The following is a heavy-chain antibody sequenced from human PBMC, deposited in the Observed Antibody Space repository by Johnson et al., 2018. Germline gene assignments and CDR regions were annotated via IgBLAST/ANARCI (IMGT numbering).Heavy chain of an antibody. CDR2: ISWNSGSI. Sequence: EVQLVETGGGVVRPGGSLRLACAASGFTFDDYAMHWVRQAPGKGLEWVSGISWNSGSIGYADSVKGRFTISRDNAKNSLYLQMNSLRAEDTAVYYWARDLSADWNDEDAFDIWGQGTMVTVSS. D-gene: IGHD1-1*01. J-gene: IGHJ3*02. CDR3: ARDLSADWNDEDAFDI. CDR1: GFTFDDYA. V-gene: IGHV3-9*01.